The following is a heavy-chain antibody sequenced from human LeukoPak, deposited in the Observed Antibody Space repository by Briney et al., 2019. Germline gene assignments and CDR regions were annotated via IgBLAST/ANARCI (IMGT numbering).Heavy chain of an antibody. D-gene: IGHD6-19*01. CDR2: ISGSGGST. Sequence: PGGSLRLSCAASGFTFSSYAMSWVRQAPGKGLEWVSAISGSGGSTYYADSVKGRFTISRDNSKNTLYLQMNSLRAEDTAVYYCAKGLLVGQWLVDWFDPWGQGTLVTVSS. J-gene: IGHJ5*02. CDR1: GFTFSSYA. V-gene: IGHV3-23*01. CDR3: AKGLLVGQWLVDWFDP.